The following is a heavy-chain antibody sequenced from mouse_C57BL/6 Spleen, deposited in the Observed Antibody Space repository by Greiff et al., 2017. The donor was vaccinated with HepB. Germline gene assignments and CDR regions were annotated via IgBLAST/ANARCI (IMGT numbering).Heavy chain of an antibody. Sequence: EVKLMESGGGLVKPGGSLKLSCAASGFTFSDYGMHWVRQAPEKGLEWVAYISSGSSTIYYADTVKGRFTISRDNSKNTLFLQMTSLRSEDTAMYYCARYPYFDVWGTGTTVTVSS. CDR2: ISSGSSTI. J-gene: IGHJ1*03. V-gene: IGHV5-17*01. CDR1: GFTFSDYG. CDR3: ARYPYFDV.